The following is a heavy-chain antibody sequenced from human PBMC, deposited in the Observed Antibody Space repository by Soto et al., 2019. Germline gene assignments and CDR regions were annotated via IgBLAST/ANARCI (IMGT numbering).Heavy chain of an antibody. D-gene: IGHD6-13*01. J-gene: IGHJ5*02. CDR1: GGSIGSYY. CDR3: ARSKYSSSWYRSNWFDP. V-gene: IGHV4-59*01. CDR2: IYYSGST. Sequence: LSLPCTVSGGSIGSYYWSWIRQPPGKGLEWIGYIYYSGSTNYNTSLKSRVTISVDTSKNQFSLKLSSVTAADTAVYSCARSKYSSSWYRSNWFDPWGQEPWSP.